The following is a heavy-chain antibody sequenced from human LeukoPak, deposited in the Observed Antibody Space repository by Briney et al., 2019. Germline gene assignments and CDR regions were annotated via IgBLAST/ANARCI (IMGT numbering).Heavy chain of an antibody. Sequence: PGGSLRLSCAGSGFMFRNYGMNWVRQAPGKGLEWVALISTDSSNKYYAESVKGRFTISRDNSKNTLYLQMNSLRAEDTAVYYCAREVLRYLDWRGDSFDIWGQGTMVTVSS. V-gene: IGHV3-30*03. CDR2: ISTDSSNK. J-gene: IGHJ3*02. CDR1: GFMFRNYG. CDR3: AREVLRYLDWRGDSFDI. D-gene: IGHD3-9*01.